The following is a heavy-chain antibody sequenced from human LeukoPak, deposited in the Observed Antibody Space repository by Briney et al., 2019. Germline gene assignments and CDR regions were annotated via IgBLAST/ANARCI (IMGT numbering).Heavy chain of an antibody. V-gene: IGHV4-34*01. CDR2: INHSGST. J-gene: IGHJ4*02. CDR3: ARHGDYYGSGSRY. CDR1: GGSFSASY. D-gene: IGHD3-10*01. Sequence: SETLSLTCAVYGGSFSASYWSWIRQPPGKGLEWIGEINHSGSTNYSPSLNSRVTMSVDTSKNHFSLKLTSLTAADTAVYYCARHGDYYGSGSRYWGQGTLVTVSS.